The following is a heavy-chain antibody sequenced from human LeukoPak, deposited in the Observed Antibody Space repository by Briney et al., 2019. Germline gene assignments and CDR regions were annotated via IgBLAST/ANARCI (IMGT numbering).Heavy chain of an antibody. V-gene: IGHV3-23*01. D-gene: IGHD2-21*02. Sequence: GGSLRLSCAASGFTFDDYAMHWVRQAPGKGLEWVSAISGSGGSTYYADSVKGRFTISRDNSKNTLYLQMNSLRAEDTAVYYCAKSGPHPYCGGDCYHTDAFDIWGQGTMVTVSS. J-gene: IGHJ3*02. CDR1: GFTFDDYA. CDR3: AKSGPHPYCGGDCYHTDAFDI. CDR2: ISGSGGST.